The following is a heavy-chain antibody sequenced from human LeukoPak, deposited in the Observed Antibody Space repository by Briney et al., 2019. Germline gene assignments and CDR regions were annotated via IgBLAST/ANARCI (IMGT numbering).Heavy chain of an antibody. Sequence: SETLSLTCTVSGGSISSYYWSWIRQPPGKGLEWIGYIYYSGSTSYNPSLKSRVTISVDTSKNQFSLKLSSVTAADTAVYYCASSSYYYYGTDVWGQGTTVTVSS. CDR3: ASSSYYYYGTDV. CDR1: GGSISSYY. J-gene: IGHJ6*02. V-gene: IGHV4-59*01. CDR2: IYYSGST.